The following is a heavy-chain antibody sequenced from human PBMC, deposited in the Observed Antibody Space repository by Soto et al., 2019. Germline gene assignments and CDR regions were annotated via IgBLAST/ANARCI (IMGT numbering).Heavy chain of an antibody. CDR2: IIPIFGTA. D-gene: IGHD4-17*01. V-gene: IGHV1-69*01. J-gene: IGHJ5*02. Sequence: QVQLVQSGAEVKKPGSSVKVSCKASGGTFSSYAISWVRQAPGQGLEWMGGIIPIFGTANYAQKFQGRVTITADESTSTAYMELSSLRSEDTAVYYCARDETRSGYGDYLTDQPNWFDPWGQGTLVTVSS. CDR3: ARDETRSGYGDYLTDQPNWFDP. CDR1: GGTFSSYA.